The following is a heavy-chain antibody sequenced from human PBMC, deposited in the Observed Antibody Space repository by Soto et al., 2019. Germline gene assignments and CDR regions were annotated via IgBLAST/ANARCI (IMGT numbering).Heavy chain of an antibody. V-gene: IGHV4-4*07. D-gene: IGHD3-9*01. J-gene: IGHJ4*02. CDR1: GGSISSYY. CDR3: ARDPNRYYDKYYFDY. Sequence: PSETLSLTCTVSGGSISSYYWSWIRQPAGKGLEWIGRIYTSGSTNYNPSLKSRVTMSVDTSKNQFSLKLSPVTAADTAVYYCARDPNRYYDKYYFDYWGQGTLVTVSS. CDR2: IYTSGST.